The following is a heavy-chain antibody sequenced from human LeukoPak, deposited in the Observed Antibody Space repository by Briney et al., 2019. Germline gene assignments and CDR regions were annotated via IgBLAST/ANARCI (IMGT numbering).Heavy chain of an antibody. J-gene: IGHJ4*02. V-gene: IGHV3-30-3*01. CDR2: ISYDGSNT. D-gene: IGHD2-2*01. CDR1: VFTFSTYA. CDR3: AKELVPYYFDY. Sequence: GGSLRLSCAASVFTFSTYAIHWVRRAPGNGPEWGAVISYDGSNTYYADSVKGRFTISRDNSKNTLYLQMTSLRAEDTVVYYCAKELVPYYFDYWGQGTLVTVSS.